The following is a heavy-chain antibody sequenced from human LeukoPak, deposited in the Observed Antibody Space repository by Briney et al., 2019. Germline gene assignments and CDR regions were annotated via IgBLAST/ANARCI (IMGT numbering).Heavy chain of an antibody. V-gene: IGHV3-53*01. Sequence: GGSLRLSCAASGFTVSSNYMSWVRQAPGKGLEWVSVIYSGGSTYYADSVKGRFTISRDNSKNTLYLQMNSLRAEDTAVYYCARDQYSRGGYPYGGGEPRVPVSS. J-gene: IGHJ4*02. CDR2: IYSGGST. CDR1: GFTVSSNY. CDR3: ARDQYSRGGYPY. D-gene: IGHD6-19*01.